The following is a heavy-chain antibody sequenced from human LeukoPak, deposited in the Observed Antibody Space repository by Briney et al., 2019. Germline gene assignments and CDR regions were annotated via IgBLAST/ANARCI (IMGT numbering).Heavy chain of an antibody. CDR2: INHSGST. Sequence: PSETLSLTCAVYGGSFSGYYWSWIRQPPGKGLEWIGEINHSGSTNYNPSLKSRVTISVDTSKNQFSLKLSSVTAADTAVYYCARGVFPSHWGQGTLVTVSS. CDR3: ARGVFPSH. D-gene: IGHD2-21*01. V-gene: IGHV4-34*01. CDR1: GGSFSGYY. J-gene: IGHJ4*02.